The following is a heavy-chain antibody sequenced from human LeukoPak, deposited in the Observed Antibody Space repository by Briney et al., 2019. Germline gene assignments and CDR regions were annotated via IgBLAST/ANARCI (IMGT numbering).Heavy chain of an antibody. Sequence: GGSLRISCGASGFDFSNNGMHWVRQAPGKGLEWVANIDPDGSETQYVGSVKGRFTTSRDNAKNSLYLQMNSLRAEDTAIYYCARIWYFGDNNWRYFDYWGQGTLVTVSS. D-gene: IGHD1-20*01. CDR3: ARIWYFGDNNWRYFDY. V-gene: IGHV3-7*01. J-gene: IGHJ4*02. CDR2: IDPDGSET. CDR1: GFDFSNNG.